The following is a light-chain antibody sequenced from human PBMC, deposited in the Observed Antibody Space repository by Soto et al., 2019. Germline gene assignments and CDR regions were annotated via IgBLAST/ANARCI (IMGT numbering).Light chain of an antibody. J-gene: IGLJ2*01. V-gene: IGLV1-44*01. CDR1: NSNFGRNT. CDR2: ANN. CDR3: VSWDDSLSGVI. Sequence: QSVLTQPPSASGTPGQRVTISCSGSNSNFGRNTANWYQQLPGAAPKLLIYANNQRPSGVPDRFSASKSGTSASLAISGLQSEDEADYYCVSWDDSLSGVIFGGGTKLTVL.